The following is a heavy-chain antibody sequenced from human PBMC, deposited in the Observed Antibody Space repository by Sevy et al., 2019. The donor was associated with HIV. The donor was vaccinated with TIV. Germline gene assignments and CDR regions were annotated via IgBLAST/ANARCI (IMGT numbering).Heavy chain of an antibody. Sequence: GGSLRLSCAASGFTFSSYAMHWVRQAPGKGLEWVAVISYDGSNKYYADSVKGRFTISRDNSKNTLYLQMNSLRAEDTAVYYCARDPYDSSGFQGLYFDLWGRGTLVTVSS. J-gene: IGHJ2*01. CDR3: ARDPYDSSGFQGLYFDL. CDR2: ISYDGSNK. V-gene: IGHV3-30-3*01. CDR1: GFTFSSYA. D-gene: IGHD3-22*01.